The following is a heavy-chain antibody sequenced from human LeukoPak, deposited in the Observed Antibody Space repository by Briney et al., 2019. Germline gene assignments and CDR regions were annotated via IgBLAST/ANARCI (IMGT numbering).Heavy chain of an antibody. CDR3: ARASGPFDY. V-gene: IGHV4-34*01. D-gene: IGHD6-19*01. CDR2: INHSGST. Sequence: PSETLSLTCAVYGGSFSGYYWSWIRQPPGKGLEWIGEINHSGSTNYNPSLESRVTISVDTSKNQFSLKLSSVTAADTAVYYCARASGPFDYWGQGTLVAVSS. J-gene: IGHJ4*02. CDR1: GGSFSGYY.